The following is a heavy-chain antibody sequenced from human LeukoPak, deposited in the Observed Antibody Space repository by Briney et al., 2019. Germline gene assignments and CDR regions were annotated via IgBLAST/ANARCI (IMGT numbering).Heavy chain of an antibody. V-gene: IGHV4-4*02. CDR2: IYHGGDT. D-gene: IGHD6-19*01. J-gene: IGHJ4*02. CDR3: ASHVTVLGTRGFDY. CDR1: GGSITSHSW. Sequence: SETLSLTCAVSGGSITSHSWWSWVRQPPGKGLEWIGEIYHGGDTNYDPSVKSRVTMSVDKSKNHFSLNLRSVTAADTAIYNCASHVTVLGTRGFDYWGQGILVTVSS.